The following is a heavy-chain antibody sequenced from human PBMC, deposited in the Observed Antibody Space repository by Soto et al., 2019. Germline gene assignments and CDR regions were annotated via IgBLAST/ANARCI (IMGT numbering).Heavy chain of an antibody. CDR2: IYYSGST. Sequence: PSETLSLTCTVSGGSISSGDYYWSWIRQPPGKGLEWIGYIYYSGSTYYNPSLKSRVTISVDTSKNQFSLKLSSVTAADTAVYYCARVSPTRFLEWEYYGMDVWGQGTTVTVS. CDR3: ARVSPTRFLEWEYYGMDV. CDR1: GGSISSGDYY. D-gene: IGHD3-3*01. V-gene: IGHV4-30-4*01. J-gene: IGHJ6*02.